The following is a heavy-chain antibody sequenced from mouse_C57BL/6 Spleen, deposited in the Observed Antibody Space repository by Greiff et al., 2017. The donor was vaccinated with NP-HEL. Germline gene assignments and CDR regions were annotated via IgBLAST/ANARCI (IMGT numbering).Heavy chain of an antibody. J-gene: IGHJ1*03. CDR2: INPNNGGT. CDR3: AREGNWYFDV. CDR1: GYTFTDYY. V-gene: IGHV1-26*01. Sequence: EVQLQQSGPELVKPGASVKISCKASGYTFTDYYMNWVKQSHGKSLEWIGDINPNNGGTSYNQKFKGKATLTVDKSSSTAYMELRSLTSEDSAVYYCAREGNWYFDVWGTVTTVTGSS.